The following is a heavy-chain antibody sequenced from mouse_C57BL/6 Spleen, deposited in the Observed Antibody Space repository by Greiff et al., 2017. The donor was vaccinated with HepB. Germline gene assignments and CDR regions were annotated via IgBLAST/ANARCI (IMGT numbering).Heavy chain of an antibody. CDR3: ARESNHEGYYFDY. CDR2: ISDGGSYT. CDR1: GFTFSSYA. J-gene: IGHJ2*01. D-gene: IGHD2-5*01. Sequence: EVQLVESGGGLVKPGGSLKLSCAASGFTFSSYAMSWVRQTPEKRLEWVATISDGGSYTYYPDNVKGRFTISRDNAKNNLYLQMSHLKSEDTAMYYCARESNHEGYYFDYWGQGTTLTVSS. V-gene: IGHV5-4*01.